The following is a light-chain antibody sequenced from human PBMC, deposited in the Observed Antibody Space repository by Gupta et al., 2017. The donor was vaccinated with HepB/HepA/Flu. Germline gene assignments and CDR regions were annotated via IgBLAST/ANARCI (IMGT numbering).Light chain of an antibody. J-gene: IGKJ4*01. CDR1: QSVLYSSNNKNY. CDR3: QQYYCAPRLT. V-gene: IGKV4-1*01. CDR2: WAS. Sequence: DIVMTQSPDSLAVSLGERATINCKSSQSVLYSSNNKNYLAWFQQKPGQPPKLLIYWASTRESGVPERFSGSGSGTDFTLTISSIQAEDVAVYYCQQYYCAPRLTFGGGTKVEI.